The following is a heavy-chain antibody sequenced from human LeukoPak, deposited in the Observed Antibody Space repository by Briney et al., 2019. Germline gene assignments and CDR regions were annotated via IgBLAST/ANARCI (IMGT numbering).Heavy chain of an antibody. V-gene: IGHV3-7*03. CDR3: AREKKYYYYYMDV. CDR1: GFTFSSYA. J-gene: IGHJ6*03. CDR2: IRQDGREQ. Sequence: GGSLRLSCAASGFTFSSYAMSWVRQAPGKGLVWVANIRQDGREQNYVDSLRGRFTISRDNAKNSLYLQMNSLRAEDTAVYYCAREKKYYYYYMDVWGKGTTVTVSS.